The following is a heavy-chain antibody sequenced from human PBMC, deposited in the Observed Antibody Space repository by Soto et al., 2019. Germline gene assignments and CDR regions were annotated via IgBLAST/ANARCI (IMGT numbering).Heavy chain of an antibody. CDR2: ISGGGGAT. V-gene: IGHV3-23*01. CDR3: AKIKQGYFDY. CDR1: GFIFDNYA. Sequence: EVQLLESGGGLVQPGGSLSLSCAASGFIFDNYAMNWVRQAPGKGLEWISTISGGGGATYYADSVKGRFTISGVSSKSTVYLQMHSLRAEDTAIYYCAKIKQGYFDYWGQGTQVIVSS. J-gene: IGHJ4*02.